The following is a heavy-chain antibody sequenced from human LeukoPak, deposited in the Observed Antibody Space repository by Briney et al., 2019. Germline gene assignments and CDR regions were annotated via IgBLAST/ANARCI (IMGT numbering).Heavy chain of an antibody. Sequence: ASVKVSCKASEYAFTGYWLHWVRQAPGQGLEWMGWINPNSGGTNYAQKFQGRVTVTRDTSISTAYMELSSLRSDDTAVYYCARAHSSLRLYYFDSWGQGTLVIVSS. CDR3: ARAHSSLRLYYFDS. CDR1: EYAFTGYW. CDR2: INPNSGGT. J-gene: IGHJ4*02. V-gene: IGHV1-2*02. D-gene: IGHD6-6*01.